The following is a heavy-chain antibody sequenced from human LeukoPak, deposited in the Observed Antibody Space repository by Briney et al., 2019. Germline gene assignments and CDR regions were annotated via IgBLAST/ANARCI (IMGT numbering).Heavy chain of an antibody. J-gene: IGHJ6*03. CDR3: ARADVLRFLEWLEHYYYMDV. Sequence: GGSLRLSCAASGFTFSSYWMSWVRQAPGKGLEWVANVKQDGSEKYYVDSVKGRFTISRDNAKNSLYLQMNSLRAEDTAVYYCARADVLRFLEWLEHYYYMDVWGKGTTVTVSS. CDR1: GFTFSSYW. CDR2: VKQDGSEK. V-gene: IGHV3-7*01. D-gene: IGHD3-3*01.